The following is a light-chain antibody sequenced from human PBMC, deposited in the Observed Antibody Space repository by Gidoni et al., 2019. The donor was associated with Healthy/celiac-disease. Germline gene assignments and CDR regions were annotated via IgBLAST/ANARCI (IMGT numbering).Light chain of an antibody. CDR2: AAS. Sequence: AIRMTQSPSSLYASTGDRVTITCRASQGISSYLAWYQQKPGKAPKLLIYAASTLQSGVPSRFSGSGSGTDFTLTISCLQSEDFATYYCQQYYSYSRTFXXXTKVEIK. J-gene: IGKJ1*01. CDR3: QQYYSYSRT. V-gene: IGKV1-8*01. CDR1: QGISSY.